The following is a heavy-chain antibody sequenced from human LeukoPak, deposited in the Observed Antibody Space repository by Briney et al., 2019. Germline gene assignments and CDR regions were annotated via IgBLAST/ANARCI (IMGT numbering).Heavy chain of an antibody. Sequence: SETLSLTCAVYGGSFSGYYWSWIRQPPGKGLEWIGEINHSGSTNYNPSLKSRVTISVDTSKNQFSLKLSSVTAADTAVYYCARGPYYGSASYYFGWFDPWGQGTLVTVSS. V-gene: IGHV4-34*01. J-gene: IGHJ5*02. CDR2: INHSGST. CDR3: ARGPYYGSASYYFGWFDP. CDR1: GGSFSGYY. D-gene: IGHD3-10*01.